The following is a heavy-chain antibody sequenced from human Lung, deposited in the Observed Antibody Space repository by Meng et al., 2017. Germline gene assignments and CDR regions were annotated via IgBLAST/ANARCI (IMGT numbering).Heavy chain of an antibody. CDR2: INHSGST. Sequence: QPQRWGAGLLKPSETLSLTCVVSGGSFSDYYWSWIRQPPGKGLEWIGEINHSGSTNYNPSLESRATISVDTSQNNLSLKLSSVTAADSAVYYCARGPTTMAHDFDYWGQGTLVTVSS. CDR1: GGSFSDYY. CDR3: ARGPTTMAHDFDY. D-gene: IGHD4-11*01. J-gene: IGHJ4*02. V-gene: IGHV4-34*01.